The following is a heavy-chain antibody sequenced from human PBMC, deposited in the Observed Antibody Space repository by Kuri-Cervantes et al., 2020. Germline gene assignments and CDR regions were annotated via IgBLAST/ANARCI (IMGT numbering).Heavy chain of an antibody. V-gene: IGHV3-23*01. CDR1: GFAFSSYA. D-gene: IGHD6-13*01. Sequence: GESLKISCAASGFAFSSYAMSWVRQAPGKGLEWVSAIIGSGSDTYYVDSVKGRFTVSRDNSKKTLYLQMNSLRAEDTAVYYCTRDSPVGSTALDYWGQGTLVTVSS. CDR2: IIGSGSDT. J-gene: IGHJ4*02. CDR3: TRDSPVGSTALDY.